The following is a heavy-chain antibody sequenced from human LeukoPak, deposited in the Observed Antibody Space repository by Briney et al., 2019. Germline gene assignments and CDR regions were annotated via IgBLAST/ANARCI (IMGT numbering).Heavy chain of an antibody. J-gene: IGHJ6*03. Sequence: SETLSLTCAVSGYSISNGYYWVWIRQPAGRGLEWIGSLYHSDSAYYNTSLRSRVSMSVDTSKNQFSLTLSFVTAADTAVYYCARQHDSYYYYYIDVWGSGTTVTVSS. CDR1: GYSISNGYY. CDR2: LYHSDSA. V-gene: IGHV4-38-2*01. CDR3: ARQHDSYYYYYIDV.